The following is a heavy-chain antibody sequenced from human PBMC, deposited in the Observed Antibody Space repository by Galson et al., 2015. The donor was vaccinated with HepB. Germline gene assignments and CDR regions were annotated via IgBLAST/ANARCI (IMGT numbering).Heavy chain of an antibody. J-gene: IGHJ4*02. CDR3: ARGGGSKAYGY. Sequence: TLSLTCTVSGDSISSGDYYWSWIRQPPGKGLEWIGYIYYNGSTYSNPSLKSRLIMSVVTSKNQFSLQLNSVTAADTAVYYCARGGGSKAYGYWGQGTLVTVSP. CDR1: GDSISSGDYY. D-gene: IGHD3-10*01. V-gene: IGHV4-30-4*01. CDR2: IYYNGST.